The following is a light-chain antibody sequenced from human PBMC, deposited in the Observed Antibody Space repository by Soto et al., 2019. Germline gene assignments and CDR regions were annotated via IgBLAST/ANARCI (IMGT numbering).Light chain of an antibody. CDR1: QSISNH. Sequence: DIQMTQSPSSLSASVEDRVIITCRASQSISNHLNWYQQKPWKAPKLLICAASSLQSGVPSRFSGSRSGPDFTLTISSLQPEDFATYYCQQSYSSPPTFGQGTKVEIK. CDR2: AAS. CDR3: QQSYSSPPT. J-gene: IGKJ1*01. V-gene: IGKV1-39*01.